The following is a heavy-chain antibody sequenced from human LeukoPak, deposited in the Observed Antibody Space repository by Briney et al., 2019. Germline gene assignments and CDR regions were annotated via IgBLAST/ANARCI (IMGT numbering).Heavy chain of an antibody. D-gene: IGHD6-19*01. CDR1: GFTFNSYG. CDR2: ISYDGSNK. V-gene: IGHV3-30*18. CDR3: AKVGAVAGTPHYYGMDV. J-gene: IGHJ6*02. Sequence: PGRSLRLSCAASGFTFNSYGMHWVRQAPGKGLEWVEVISYDGSNKYYVDSVKGRFTISRDNSKNTLHLQMNSLRVEDTAVYYCAKVGAVAGTPHYYGMDVWGQGTTVTVSS.